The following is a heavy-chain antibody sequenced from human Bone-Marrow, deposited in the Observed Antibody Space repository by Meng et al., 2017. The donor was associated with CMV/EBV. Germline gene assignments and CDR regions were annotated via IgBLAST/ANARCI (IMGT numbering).Heavy chain of an antibody. D-gene: IGHD3-10*01. CDR2: INEDGTDK. CDR3: ARPIEGIRETLDY. CDR1: GFTVSSNY. V-gene: IGHV3-7*01. Sequence: GESLKISCAASGFTVSSNYMSWVRQAPGKGLEWVANINEDGTDKNYLDSVKGRFTISRDNVKKSVYLQMNSLRGEDTAVYYCARPIEGIRETLDYWGQGTRVTGSS. J-gene: IGHJ4*02.